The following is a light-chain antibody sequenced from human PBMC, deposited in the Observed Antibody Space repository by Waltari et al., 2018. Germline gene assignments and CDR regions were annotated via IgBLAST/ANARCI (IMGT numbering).Light chain of an antibody. CDR2: GAS. CDR3: HQYHNWWS. CDR1: QSISNN. V-gene: IGKV3-15*01. J-gene: IGKJ1*01. Sequence: EIVMTQSPATLSVSPGERATLSCRASQSISNNLAWYQRKPGQAPRLLTYGASTRATDIPARFSGSGSGTEFTLTITSLQSEDFAVYYCHQYHNWWSFGQGTKVEIK.